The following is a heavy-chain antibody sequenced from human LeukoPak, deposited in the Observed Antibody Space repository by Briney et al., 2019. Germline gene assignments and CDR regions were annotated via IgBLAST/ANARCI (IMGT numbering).Heavy chain of an antibody. Sequence: SETLSLTCTVSGGSISSGGYYWSWIRQHPGKGLEWIGYIYYSGSTYYNPSLKSRVTISVDTSKNQFSLKLSSVTAADTAVYYCARAHPEEVPESLYDIAPHFDYWGQGTLVTVSS. CDR2: IYYSGST. V-gene: IGHV4-31*03. CDR3: ARAHPEEVPESLYDIAPHFDY. J-gene: IGHJ4*02. D-gene: IGHD3-9*01. CDR1: GGSISSGGYY.